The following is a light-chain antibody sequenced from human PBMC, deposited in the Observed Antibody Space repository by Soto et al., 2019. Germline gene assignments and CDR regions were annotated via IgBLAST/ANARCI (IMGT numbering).Light chain of an antibody. CDR1: SSNIGAGYV. Sequence: QSVLTQPPSVSGAPGQRVTISCTGSSSNIGAGYVVHWYQQLPGTAPKLLIYGNSNRPSGVPDRFCGSKSGTSASLAITGLQAEDEADYYCQSYDSSLSGSVFGGGTKLTVL. V-gene: IGLV1-40*01. CDR2: GNS. CDR3: QSYDSSLSGSV. J-gene: IGLJ2*01.